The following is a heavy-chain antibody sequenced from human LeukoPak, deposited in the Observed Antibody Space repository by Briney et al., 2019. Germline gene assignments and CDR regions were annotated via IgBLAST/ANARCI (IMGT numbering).Heavy chain of an antibody. CDR1: GFTFSSYA. CDR3: ASVKFDY. V-gene: IGHV3-30*04. J-gene: IGHJ4*02. CDR2: ISYDGSNK. Sequence: PGGSLRLSCAASGFTFSSYAMHWVRQAPGKGLEWVAVISYDGSNKYYADSVKGRFTISRDNAKNSLYLQMNSLRAEDTAVYYCASVKFDYWGQGTLVTVSS.